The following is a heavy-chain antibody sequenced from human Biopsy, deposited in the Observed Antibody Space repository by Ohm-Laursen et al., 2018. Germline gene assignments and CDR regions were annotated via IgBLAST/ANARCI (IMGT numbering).Heavy chain of an antibody. CDR3: ARGTGRYYVYGAFDI. CDR1: GHSVSSGSFH. Sequence: TLSLTCTVSGHSVSSGSFHWTWIRQPPGQGLEYIGHIYDRGSTANYNPSLESRVTMSVDTSKNQFSLNLRSVTAADTAVYYCARGTGRYYVYGAFDIWGQGTVVTVSS. V-gene: IGHV4-61*01. J-gene: IGHJ3*02. D-gene: IGHD1-26*01. CDR2: IYDRGST.